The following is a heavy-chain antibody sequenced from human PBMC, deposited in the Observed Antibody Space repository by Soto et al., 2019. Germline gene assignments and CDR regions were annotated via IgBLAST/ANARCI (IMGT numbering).Heavy chain of an antibody. CDR2: ISYDGSNK. Sequence: QVQLVESGGGVVQPGRSLRLSCAASGFTFSSYAMHWVRQAPGKGLEWVAVISYDGSNKYYADSVKGRFTISRDNSKNTLYLQMNSLRAEDTAVYYCAGESEYSSSSAFDYWGQGTLVTVSS. CDR1: GFTFSSYA. J-gene: IGHJ4*02. V-gene: IGHV3-30-3*01. CDR3: AGESEYSSSSAFDY. D-gene: IGHD6-6*01.